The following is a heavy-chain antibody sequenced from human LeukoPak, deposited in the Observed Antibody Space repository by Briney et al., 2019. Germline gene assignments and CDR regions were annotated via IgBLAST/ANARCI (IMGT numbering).Heavy chain of an antibody. CDR1: GGSISSGGYY. J-gene: IGHJ6*04. V-gene: IGHV4-31*03. CDR2: IYYSGST. CDR3: ARVHPSYYYGMDV. Sequence: SETLSLTCTVSGGSISSGGYYWSWIRQHPGKGLEWIGYIYYSGSTYYNPSLKSRVTISVDTSKNQFSLKLSSVTAADTAVYYCARVHPSYYYGMDVWGKGTTVTVSS.